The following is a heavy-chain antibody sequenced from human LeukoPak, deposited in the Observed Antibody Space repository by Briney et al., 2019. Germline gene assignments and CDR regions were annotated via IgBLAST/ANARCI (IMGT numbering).Heavy chain of an antibody. Sequence: GESLKTSSKGSGYSFPSYWIGWVRQMPAKGLEWMGIIYPGDSDTRYSPSFQGQVTISADKSISPAYLQWSSLKASDTAMYYCASGGVETTVTTFAYWGQGTLVTVSS. CDR2: IYPGDSDT. CDR1: GYSFPSYW. J-gene: IGHJ4*02. V-gene: IGHV5-51*01. CDR3: ASGGVETTVTTFAY. D-gene: IGHD4-11*01.